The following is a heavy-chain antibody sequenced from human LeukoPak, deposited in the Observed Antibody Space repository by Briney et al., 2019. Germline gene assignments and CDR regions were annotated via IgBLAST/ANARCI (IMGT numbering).Heavy chain of an antibody. CDR3: TGSFGQLTFFDY. J-gene: IGHJ4*02. CDR1: GFTFGDYA. CDR2: IRSKVYGGTT. V-gene: IGHV3-49*04. D-gene: IGHD3-10*01. Sequence: GGSLRLSCTASGFTFGDYAMSWVRQAPGKGLEWVGFIRSKVYGGTTEYAASVKGRFTISGDDSKSIAYLQMNSLKTEDTAVYYCTGSFGQLTFFDYWGQGTLVTVSS.